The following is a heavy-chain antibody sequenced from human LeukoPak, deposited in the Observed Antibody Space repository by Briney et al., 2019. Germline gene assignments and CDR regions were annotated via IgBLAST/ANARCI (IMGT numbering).Heavy chain of an antibody. CDR2: ISAYNGNT. CDR3: ARIPLSGSYSLDFDY. J-gene: IGHJ4*02. Sequence: GASVKVSCKASGYTFTSYGISWVRQAPGQGLEWMGWISAYNGNTNYAQKLQGRVTMTTDTSTSTAYMELRSLRSDDTAVYYCARIPLSGSYSLDFDYWGQGTLVTASS. CDR1: GYTFTSYG. V-gene: IGHV1-18*01. D-gene: IGHD3-10*01.